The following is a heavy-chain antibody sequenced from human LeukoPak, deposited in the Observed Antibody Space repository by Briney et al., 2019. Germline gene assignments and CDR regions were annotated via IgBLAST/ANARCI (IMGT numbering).Heavy chain of an antibody. Sequence: PGGSLRLSCAASGFNFSAFSMMWVRQAPGKGLEWISYISTSGHIITYADSVKGRSAISRDNGKTSLFLLMNSLRDGDTAVYYCAREGYYSGLDYWGQGSLVTVSS. CDR3: AREGYYSGLDY. CDR1: GFNFSAFS. V-gene: IGHV3-48*02. CDR2: ISTSGHII. D-gene: IGHD3-22*01. J-gene: IGHJ4*02.